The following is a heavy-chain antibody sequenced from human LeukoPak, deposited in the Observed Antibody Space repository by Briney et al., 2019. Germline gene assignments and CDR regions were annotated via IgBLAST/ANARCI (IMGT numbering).Heavy chain of an antibody. J-gene: IGHJ4*02. D-gene: IGHD3-3*01. V-gene: IGHV1-24*01. CDR2: FDPEEAKM. CDR3: TTRSGDFWSGFVN. Sequence: ASVTVSCKVSGNSLSELSIQWVRQAPGKGLECMGGFDPEEAKMVYAQNFQGRVTMTEDTSTQTAYMELSGLTSDDTAVYYCTTRSGDFWSGFVNWGQGPLVTVSS. CDR1: GNSLSELS.